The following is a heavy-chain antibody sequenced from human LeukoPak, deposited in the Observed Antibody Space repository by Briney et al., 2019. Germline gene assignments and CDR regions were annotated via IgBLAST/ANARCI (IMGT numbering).Heavy chain of an antibody. Sequence: ASVKVSCKASGYTFTSYDINWVRQATGQGLEWMAVISPTGSETATAQGFQGRLTVTRDTSTTTDYMELSSLTSEDTAVYYCARDNSDTLGWWFDPWGQGTLVTVSS. CDR1: GYTFTSYD. V-gene: IGHV1-8*01. CDR2: ISPTGSET. D-gene: IGHD2/OR15-2a*01. J-gene: IGHJ5*02. CDR3: ARDNSDTLGWWFDP.